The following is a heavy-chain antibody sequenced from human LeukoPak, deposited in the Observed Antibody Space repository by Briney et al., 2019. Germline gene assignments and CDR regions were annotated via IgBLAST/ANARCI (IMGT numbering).Heavy chain of an antibody. Sequence: SETLSLTCTVSGGSISSGGYYWSWIRQPPGKGLEWIGYIYHSGSTYYNPSLKSRVTISVDRSKNQFSLKLSSVTAADTAVYYCAGWTGVPAASFNYYYYMDVWGKGTTVTVSS. CDR1: GGSISSGGYY. CDR2: IYHSGST. D-gene: IGHD2-2*01. J-gene: IGHJ6*03. V-gene: IGHV4-30-2*01. CDR3: AGWTGVPAASFNYYYYMDV.